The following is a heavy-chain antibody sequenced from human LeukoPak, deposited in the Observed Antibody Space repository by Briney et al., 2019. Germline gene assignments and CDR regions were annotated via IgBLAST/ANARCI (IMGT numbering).Heavy chain of an antibody. J-gene: IGHJ4*02. CDR1: GFTFDDYG. D-gene: IGHD3-16*02. Sequence: PGGSLRLSCAASGFTFDDYGMSWVRQAPGKGLEWVSGISGSDDSTYYADSVKGRFTISRDNSKNTLYLQMNSLRAEDTAVYYCAKGLGSSVWGSYRFLDYWGQGTLVTVSS. V-gene: IGHV3-23*01. CDR3: AKGLGSSVWGSYRFLDY. CDR2: ISGSDDST.